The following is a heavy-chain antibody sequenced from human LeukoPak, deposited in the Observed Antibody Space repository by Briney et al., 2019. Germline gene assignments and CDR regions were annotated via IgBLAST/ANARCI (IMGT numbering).Heavy chain of an antibody. CDR3: ARHISSSSVAFDI. D-gene: IGHD6-13*01. Sequence: SETLSLTCTVSGGSISSYYWSWIRQPPGKGLEWIGYMYYSGSTNYNPSLKSRVTISVDTSKTQFSLKLSSVTAADTAVYYCARHISSSSVAFDIWGQGTMVTVSS. V-gene: IGHV4-59*08. J-gene: IGHJ3*02. CDR2: MYYSGST. CDR1: GGSISSYY.